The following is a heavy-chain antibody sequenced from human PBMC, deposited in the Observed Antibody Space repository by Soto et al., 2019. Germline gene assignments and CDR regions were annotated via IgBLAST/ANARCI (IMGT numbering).Heavy chain of an antibody. CDR1: GFTFSSYG. J-gene: IGHJ6*02. D-gene: IGHD6-6*01. Sequence: VGSLRLSCAASGFTFSSYGMHWVRQAPGKGLEWVAVISYDGSNKYYADSVKGRFTISRDNSKNTLYLQMNSLRAEDTAVYYCAKEGVAARLSYYYYGMDVWGQGTTVTVSS. CDR2: ISYDGSNK. CDR3: AKEGVAARLSYYYYGMDV. V-gene: IGHV3-30*18.